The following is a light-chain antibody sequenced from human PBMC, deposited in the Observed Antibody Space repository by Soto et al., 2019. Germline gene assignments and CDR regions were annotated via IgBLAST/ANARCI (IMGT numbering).Light chain of an antibody. CDR1: QTISSW. CDR2: KAS. CDR3: QHYNSYSEA. Sequence: DIQITQSPSTLSVSVGDRVTITFRASQTISSWLAWYQQKPGKAPKLLIYKASTLKSGVPSRFSGSGSGTEFTLTISSLQPDDFATYYCQHYNSYSEAFGQGTKVDIK. J-gene: IGKJ1*01. V-gene: IGKV1-5*03.